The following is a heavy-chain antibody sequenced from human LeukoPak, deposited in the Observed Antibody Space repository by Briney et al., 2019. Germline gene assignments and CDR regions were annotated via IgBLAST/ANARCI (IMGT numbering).Heavy chain of an antibody. J-gene: IGHJ5*02. Sequence: PSETLSLTCTVSGGSISCYYWSWIRQPPGKGLEWIGYIYYSGSTNYNPSLKSRVTISVDTSKNQFSLKLSSVTAADTAVYYCARLGGAAAGPFTPFDPWGQGTLVTVSS. CDR3: ARLGGAAAGPFTPFDP. V-gene: IGHV4-59*01. D-gene: IGHD6-13*01. CDR2: IYYSGST. CDR1: GGSISCYY.